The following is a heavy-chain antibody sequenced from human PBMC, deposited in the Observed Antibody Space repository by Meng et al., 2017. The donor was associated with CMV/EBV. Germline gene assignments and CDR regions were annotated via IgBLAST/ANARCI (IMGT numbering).Heavy chain of an antibody. D-gene: IGHD3-3*01. CDR2: ISSSGSTI. Sequence: GGSLRLSCAASGFTFSSYEINWVRQAPGKGLEWVSYISSSGSTIYYADSVKGRFTISRDNSKNTLYLQMNSLRAEDTAVYYCAKDLDNDFWSGYSEGYFQHWGQGTLVTVSS. J-gene: IGHJ1*01. V-gene: IGHV3-48*03. CDR1: GFTFSSYE. CDR3: AKDLDNDFWSGYSEGYFQH.